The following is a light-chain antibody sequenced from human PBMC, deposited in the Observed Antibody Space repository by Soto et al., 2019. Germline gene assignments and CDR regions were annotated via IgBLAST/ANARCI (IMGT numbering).Light chain of an antibody. J-gene: IGLJ3*02. CDR2: EVT. Sequence: QSVLTQPPSASGSPGQSVTISCTGTSSDVGAYIYVSWYQQHPGKASKLMIYEVTKRPSGVPDRFSGSKSGNTASLTVSGLQAEDEADYYCSSYAGSNNWVFGGGTKLTVL. CDR1: SSDVGAYIY. V-gene: IGLV2-8*01. CDR3: SSYAGSNNWV.